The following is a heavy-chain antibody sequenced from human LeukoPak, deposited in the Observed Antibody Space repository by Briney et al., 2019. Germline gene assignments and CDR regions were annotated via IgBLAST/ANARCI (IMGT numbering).Heavy chain of an antibody. CDR3: ARGGTMVRGAHYSLTYYYYYYMDV. D-gene: IGHD3-10*01. CDR2: INPSGGST. CDR1: GYTLTSYY. J-gene: IGHJ6*03. V-gene: IGHV1-46*01. Sequence: ASVKVSCKASGYTLTSYYMHWVRQAPGQGLEWMGIINPSGGSTSYAQKFQGRVTMTRNTSTSTVYMELSSLRSEDTAVYYCARGGTMVRGAHYSLTYYYYYYMDVWGKGTTVTISS.